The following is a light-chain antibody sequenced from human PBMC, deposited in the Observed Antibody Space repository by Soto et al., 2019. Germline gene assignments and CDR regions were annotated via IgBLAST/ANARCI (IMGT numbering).Light chain of an antibody. J-gene: IGKJ1*01. CDR2: GAS. V-gene: IGKV3-20*01. Sequence: EVVLTQSPNTLSLSPGERATLSCWASQSLRSSYLAWNQRKPGQAPRLLMFGASRRATGIPDRFNGSGSGTDFILTISSLQPDDFATYYCQQYNSYPWTFGQGTKVEIK. CDR1: QSLRSSY. CDR3: QQYNSYPWT.